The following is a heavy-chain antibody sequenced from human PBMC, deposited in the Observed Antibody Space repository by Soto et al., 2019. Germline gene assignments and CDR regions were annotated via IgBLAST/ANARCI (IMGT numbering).Heavy chain of an antibody. V-gene: IGHV1-58*01. Sequence: SVKVSCKASGFTFTSSAVQWVRQARGQRLEWIGWIVVGSGNTNYAQKFQERVTITRDMSTSTAYMELSSLRSEDTAVYYCAALDSSGYYYEAFDIWGQGTMVTV. CDR1: GFTFTSSA. CDR3: AALDSSGYYYEAFDI. J-gene: IGHJ3*02. CDR2: IVVGSGNT. D-gene: IGHD3-22*01.